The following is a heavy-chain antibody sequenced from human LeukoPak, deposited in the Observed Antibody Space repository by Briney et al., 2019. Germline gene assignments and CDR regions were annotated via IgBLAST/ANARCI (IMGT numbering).Heavy chain of an antibody. V-gene: IGHV4-39*07. Sequence: PSETLSLTCTISDDSISSNRYFWAWLRQSPGKGLEWLASINYNWRTFYNPSLKSRVTISVDTSKNQFSLKLSSVTAADTAVYYCARGRANGGWYNYWGQGTLVTVSS. CDR2: INYNWRT. CDR3: ARGRANGGWYNY. D-gene: IGHD6-19*01. CDR1: DDSISSNRYF. J-gene: IGHJ4*02.